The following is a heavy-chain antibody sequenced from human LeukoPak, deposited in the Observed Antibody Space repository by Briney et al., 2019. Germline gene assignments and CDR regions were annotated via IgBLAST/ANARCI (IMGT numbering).Heavy chain of an antibody. CDR1: GFTFSAYA. Sequence: GGSLSLSCAASGFTFSAYAMHWVRQAPGKGLEWVALISYDGSDKYYAGSVKGRFTISRDNSKNTLYLQMNSLRADDTAVYYCAKSLRSTGLDAFDIWGQGTMVTVSS. J-gene: IGHJ3*02. CDR3: AKSLRSTGLDAFDI. CDR2: ISYDGSDK. D-gene: IGHD2-8*02. V-gene: IGHV3-30*18.